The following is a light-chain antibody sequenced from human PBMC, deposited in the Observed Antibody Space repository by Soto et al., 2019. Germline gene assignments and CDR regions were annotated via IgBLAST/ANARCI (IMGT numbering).Light chain of an antibody. Sequence: EIVMTQSPVTLSVSPGERATHSCRASHAVSSRLAWYQQKPGQAPRLLIYDASTRATGLPARFSGSGSGTEFTLTISSLQSEDFAVYYCQHYTNWPLSFGGGTKVEIK. J-gene: IGKJ4*01. CDR1: HAVSSR. CDR3: QHYTNWPLS. V-gene: IGKV3-15*01. CDR2: DAS.